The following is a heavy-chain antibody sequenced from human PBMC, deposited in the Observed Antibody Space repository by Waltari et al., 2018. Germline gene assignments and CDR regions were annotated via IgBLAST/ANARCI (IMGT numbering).Heavy chain of an antibody. V-gene: IGHV3-74*01. Sequence: EVQLVESGGGLVQPGGSLRLSCAASGFTFRSYWMHWVRQAPGKGLVWVSRINSDGSSTSYADSVKGRFTISRDNAKNTLYLQMNSLRAEDTAVYYCARDPHSRDWFDPWGQGTLVTVSS. J-gene: IGHJ5*02. CDR3: ARDPHSRDWFDP. CDR1: GFTFRSYW. CDR2: INSDGSST.